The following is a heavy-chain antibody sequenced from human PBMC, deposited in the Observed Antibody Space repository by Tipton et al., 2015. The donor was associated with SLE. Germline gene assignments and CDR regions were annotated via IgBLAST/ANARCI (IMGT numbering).Heavy chain of an antibody. CDR3: AGDYGGPDCFDP. Sequence: TLSLTCTVSGGSISSSAYYWGWIRQPPGKGLEWIGYISYTGNTNYNPSLKSRVTIPVDTSKDQFSLRLTSLTAADTAIYYCAGDYGGPDCFDPWGLGTLVTVSS. J-gene: IGHJ5*02. CDR2: ISYTGNT. V-gene: IGHV4-61*05. CDR1: GGSISSSAYY. D-gene: IGHD4-23*01.